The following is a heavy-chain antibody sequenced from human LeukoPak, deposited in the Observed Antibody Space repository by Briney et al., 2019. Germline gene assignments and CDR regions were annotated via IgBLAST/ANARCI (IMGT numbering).Heavy chain of an antibody. CDR3: AKDRIAVAGAGPFDY. J-gene: IGHJ4*02. Sequence: GGSLRLSCSASGFTFSSYAMSWVRQAPGEGLEWVSAISGSGGATYYADSVKGRFTISRDNSENTLYVQMHSLRAEDTAIYYCAKDRIAVAGAGPFDYWGQGTLVTVSS. D-gene: IGHD6-19*01. CDR1: GFTFSSYA. CDR2: ISGSGGAT. V-gene: IGHV3-23*01.